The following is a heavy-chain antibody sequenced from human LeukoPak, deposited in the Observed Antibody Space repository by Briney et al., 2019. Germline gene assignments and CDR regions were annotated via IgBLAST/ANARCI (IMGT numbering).Heavy chain of an antibody. CDR3: ALSLVEGSGWLFDY. V-gene: IGHV3-23*01. CDR1: GFTFSSYA. D-gene: IGHD6-19*01. J-gene: IGHJ4*02. Sequence: AGGSLRLSCAAPGFTFSSYAMSWVRQAPGKGLEWVSAISGSGGSTYYADSVKGRFTISRDNSKNTLYLQMNSLRAEDTAVYYCALSLVEGSGWLFDYWGQGTLVTVSS. CDR2: ISGSGGST.